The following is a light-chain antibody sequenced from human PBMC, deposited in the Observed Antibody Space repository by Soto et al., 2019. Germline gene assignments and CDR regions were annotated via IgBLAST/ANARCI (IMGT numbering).Light chain of an antibody. J-gene: IGKJ3*01. CDR2: LGS. CDR3: MQALQTLGT. CDR1: QSLLHSNGYNY. V-gene: IGKV2-28*01. Sequence: DIVMTQSPLSLPVTPGEPASISCRPSQSLLHSNGYNYSDWYLQKPGQSPHLLIYLGSNRASGGPDRFSGSRSCTDFTLKISRVEAEDVGVYYCMQALQTLGTFGRVTKVDIK.